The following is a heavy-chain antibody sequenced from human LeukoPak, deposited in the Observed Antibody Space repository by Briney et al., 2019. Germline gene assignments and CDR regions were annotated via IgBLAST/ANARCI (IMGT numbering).Heavy chain of an antibody. Sequence: ASVKVSCKTSGYTYSKFVLTWVRQAPGQGLESMGWISVHHGTTHYVEKFHDRLTLTTDTSTRTAYMELRSLISDDTATYYCARALSGNYDRVSFTEFDSWGQGTLVTVSS. CDR3: ARALSGNYDRVSFTEFDS. CDR2: ISVHHGTT. V-gene: IGHV1-18*01. CDR1: GYTYSKFV. D-gene: IGHD4-11*01. J-gene: IGHJ4*02.